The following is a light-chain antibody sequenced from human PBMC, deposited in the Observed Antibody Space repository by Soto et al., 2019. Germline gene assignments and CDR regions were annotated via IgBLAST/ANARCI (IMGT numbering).Light chain of an antibody. CDR3: CSYAGTFYV. J-gene: IGLJ1*01. V-gene: IGLV2-14*01. CDR2: GVR. Sequence: QSVLTQPTSVSGSPGQSITISCTGSSNDIGAYNYVSWYQQHPGKAPRLLIHGVRDRPSGVPSRFSGSKSGNTASLTISGLQAEDEADYYCCSYAGTFYVFGTGTKVTVL. CDR1: SNDIGAYNY.